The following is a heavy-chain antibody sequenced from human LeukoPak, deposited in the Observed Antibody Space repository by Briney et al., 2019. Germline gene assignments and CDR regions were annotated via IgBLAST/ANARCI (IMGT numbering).Heavy chain of an antibody. V-gene: IGHV3-21*01. J-gene: IGHJ3*01. CDR3: ARGDGATPPDAFDV. CDR1: GFTFSSYS. CDR2: ISSGSTYI. Sequence: PGGSLRLSCTASGFTFSSYSMNWVRQAPGKGLQWVSSISSGSTYIYYADSVKGRITISRDNTKNSLYLQMNSLRGEDTAVYYCARGDGATPPDAFDVWGQGTMVTVSS. D-gene: IGHD3-10*01.